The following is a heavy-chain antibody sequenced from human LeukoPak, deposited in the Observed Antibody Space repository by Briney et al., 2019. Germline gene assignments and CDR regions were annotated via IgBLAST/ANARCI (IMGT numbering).Heavy chain of an antibody. D-gene: IGHD6-13*01. CDR1: GVTFSSYG. CDR2: ISGSGGNT. CDR3: AKDLVARNSWSLVWYYYGMDL. V-gene: IGHV3-23*01. J-gene: IGHJ6*02. Sequence: PGGSLRLSCAASGVTFSSYGMSWVRQAQGKGLEWVSAISGSGGNTYYADSVKGGFTISRDNSKNTLYLQMNSLRAEDTAVYYCAKDLVARNSWSLVWYYYGMDLWGQGTTVTVSS.